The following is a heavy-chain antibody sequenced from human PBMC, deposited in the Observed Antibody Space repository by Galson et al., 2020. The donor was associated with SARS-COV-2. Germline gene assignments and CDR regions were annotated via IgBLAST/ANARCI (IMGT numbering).Heavy chain of an antibody. CDR1: GFTFSSYG. D-gene: IGHD2-21*02. V-gene: IGHV3-30*03. CDR2: ISYDGSKR. CDR3: AVAYCGGDSFCMDV. Sequence: GGSLRLSCAASGFTFSSYGMHWVRQAPGKGLEWVALISYDGSKRYYTDSVKGRFTLSRDNSKNTLYVQMNSLRVEDTAVYYCAVAYCGGDSFCMDVWGQGTTVTVSS. J-gene: IGHJ6*02.